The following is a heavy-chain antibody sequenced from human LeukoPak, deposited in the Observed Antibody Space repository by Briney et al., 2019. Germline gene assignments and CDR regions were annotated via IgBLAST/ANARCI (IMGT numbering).Heavy chain of an antibody. J-gene: IGHJ4*02. CDR1: GFTFSSYW. CDR2: IKQDGSEK. Sequence: GGSLRLSCAASGFTFSSYWMTWVRQAPGKGLEWVANIKQDGSEKYYVDSVKGRFTISRDNAKNSLYLQMNSLRAEDTAVYYCARDKVVGPSRFDYWGQGTLVTVSS. V-gene: IGHV3-7*01. CDR3: ARDKVVGPSRFDY. D-gene: IGHD1-26*01.